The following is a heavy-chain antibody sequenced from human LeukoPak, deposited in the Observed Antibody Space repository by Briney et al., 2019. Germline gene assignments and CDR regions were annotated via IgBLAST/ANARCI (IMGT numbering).Heavy chain of an antibody. CDR3: VRDYCSGVTCYEGY. J-gene: IGHJ4*02. CDR1: GFNFSTYS. D-gene: IGHD2-15*01. V-gene: IGHV3-7*05. CDR2: IKQGGSEK. Sequence: GGSLRLSCAASGFNFSTYSMSWVRQAPGKGLEWVANIKQGGSEKYYADSVKGRFTISRDNDKNSVYLQMNSLRAEDTAVYYCVRDYCSGVTCYEGYWGQGTLVTVSS.